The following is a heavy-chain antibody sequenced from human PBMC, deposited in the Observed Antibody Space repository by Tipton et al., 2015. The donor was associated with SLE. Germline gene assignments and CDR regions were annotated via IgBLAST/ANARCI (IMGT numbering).Heavy chain of an antibody. CDR2: IYYSGST. J-gene: IGHJ4*02. Sequence: TLSLTCTVSGGSISSSSYYWGWIRQPPGKGLEWIANIYYSGSTFYNPSLKSRVSISVDTSKNQFSLRLSSVTAADTAVYYCARTAGSHRNYYFDSWGQGTLVTVSS. CDR1: GGSISSSSYY. V-gene: IGHV4-39*07. CDR3: ARTAGSHRNYYFDS. D-gene: IGHD1-26*01.